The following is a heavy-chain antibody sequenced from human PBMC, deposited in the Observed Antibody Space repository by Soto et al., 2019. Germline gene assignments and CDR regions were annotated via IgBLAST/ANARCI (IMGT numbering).Heavy chain of an antibody. CDR2: ISAYNGNT. Sequence: ASVKVSCKASGYTFTSYGISWVRQAPGQGLEWMGWISAYNGNTNYAQKLQGRVTMTTDTSTSTAYMELRSLRSDDTAVYYCARDPTTHLRWGGYFQHWGQGTLVTVSS. D-gene: IGHD4-17*01. V-gene: IGHV1-18*01. J-gene: IGHJ1*01. CDR1: GYTFTSYG. CDR3: ARDPTTHLRWGGYFQH.